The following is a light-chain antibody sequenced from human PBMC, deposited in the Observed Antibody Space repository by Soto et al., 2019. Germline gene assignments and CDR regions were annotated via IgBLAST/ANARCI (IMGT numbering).Light chain of an antibody. V-gene: IGKV3D-20*02. J-gene: IGKJ5*01. Sequence: EIVLTQSPGTLALSPGERSTLSCRASQSVSNNSLAWYQHKPGQAPRLLISDTSNRATGIPARFSGSGSGTDFTLTISSLEPDDFAVYYCQLRSDWRITFGQGTRLEIK. CDR2: DTS. CDR1: QSVSNNS. CDR3: QLRSDWRIT.